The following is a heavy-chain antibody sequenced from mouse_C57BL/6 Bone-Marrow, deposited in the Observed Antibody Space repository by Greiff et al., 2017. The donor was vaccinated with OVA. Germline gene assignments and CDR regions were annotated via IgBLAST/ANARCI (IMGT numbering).Heavy chain of an antibody. CDR2: INPSTGGT. Sequence: VQLQQSGPELVKPGASVKISCKASGYSFTGYYMNWVKQSPEKSLEWIGEINPSTGGTTYNQKFKAKATLTVAKSSSTAYMQLKSLTSEDSAVYYCARSYGSSYDYAMDYWGQGTSVTVAS. V-gene: IGHV1-42*01. CDR3: ARSYGSSYDYAMDY. D-gene: IGHD1-1*01. CDR1: GYSFTGYY. J-gene: IGHJ4*01.